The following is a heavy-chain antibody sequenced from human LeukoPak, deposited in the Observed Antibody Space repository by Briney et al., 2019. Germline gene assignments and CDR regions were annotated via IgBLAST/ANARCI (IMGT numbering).Heavy chain of an antibody. V-gene: IGHV3-30*02. J-gene: IGHJ4*02. D-gene: IGHD3-22*01. CDR2: IRYDGSNK. CDR3: AKDRRFLSNYYDSGAYLDY. CDR1: GFTFNTYC. Sequence: GGSLRLSCAASGFTFNTYCMHWVRQAPGKGLEWVTFIRYDGSNKYYADSVKGRFTVSRDNSKNTLYLQMNSLRTEDTAVYYCAKDRRFLSNYYDSGAYLDYWGQGTLVTVSS.